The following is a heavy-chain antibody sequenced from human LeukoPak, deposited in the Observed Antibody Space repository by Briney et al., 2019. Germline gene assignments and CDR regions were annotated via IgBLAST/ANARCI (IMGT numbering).Heavy chain of an antibody. Sequence: GGSLRLSGAASGFTFSSYAMSWVRQAPGKGLEWVSIISGTVGTTYYADSVKGRLTISRDNSKNTLYLQMNSLRAEDTAVYYCAKWSSGYSSFDIWGQGTMVTVSS. J-gene: IGHJ3*02. D-gene: IGHD3-22*01. CDR1: GFTFSSYA. CDR2: ISGTVGTT. V-gene: IGHV3-23*01. CDR3: AKWSSGYSSFDI.